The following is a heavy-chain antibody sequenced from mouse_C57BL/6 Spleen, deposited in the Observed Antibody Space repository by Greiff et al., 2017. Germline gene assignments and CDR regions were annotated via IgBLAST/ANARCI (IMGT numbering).Heavy chain of an antibody. V-gene: IGHV1-36*01. CDR3: AKPSAYSPFAY. CDR2: VYPYNGGT. Sequence: VQLKESGPVLVKPGPSVKISCKASGFTFTDYYMHWVKQSHGKSLEWIGLVYPYNGGTSYNQKFKGKATLTVDTSASTAYMELNSLTSEDSAVYYCAKPSAYSPFAYWGQGTLVTVSA. CDR1: GFTFTDYY. J-gene: IGHJ3*01. D-gene: IGHD6-1*01.